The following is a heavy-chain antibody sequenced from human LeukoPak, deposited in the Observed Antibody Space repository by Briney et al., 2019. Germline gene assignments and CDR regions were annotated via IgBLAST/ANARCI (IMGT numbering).Heavy chain of an antibody. CDR2: VTSSGTYI. CDR1: GFTFNNYN. J-gene: IGHJ4*02. V-gene: IGHV3-21*04. D-gene: IGHD6-6*01. CDR3: AKGGGRAARPGFGDY. Sequence: GGSLRLSCAASGFTFNNYNMNWVRQAPGRALEWVSSVTSSGTYIFYADSVRGRFTISRDNSKNTLYLQMNSLRAEDTAVYYCAKGGGRAARPGFGDYWGQGTLVTVSS.